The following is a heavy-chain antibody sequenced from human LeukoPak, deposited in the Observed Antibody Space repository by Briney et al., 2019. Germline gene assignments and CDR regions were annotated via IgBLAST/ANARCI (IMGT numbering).Heavy chain of an antibody. Sequence: GGSLRLSCAASGFTFSSYAMSWVRQAPGKGLEWVSAISGSGGSTYYADSVKGRFTISRDNSKNTLYLQMNSLRAEDTAVYCCARPTAQWLVQNAFDIWGQGTMVTVSS. CDR1: GFTFSSYA. CDR2: ISGSGGST. CDR3: ARPTAQWLVQNAFDI. V-gene: IGHV3-23*01. J-gene: IGHJ3*02. D-gene: IGHD6-19*01.